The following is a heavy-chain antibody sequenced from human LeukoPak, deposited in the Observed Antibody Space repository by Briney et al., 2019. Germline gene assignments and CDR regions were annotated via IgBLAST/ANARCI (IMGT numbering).Heavy chain of an antibody. D-gene: IGHD4-17*01. CDR3: AREQGEDYGDYVAFDY. V-gene: IGHV3-30-3*01. CDR2: ISYDGSNK. CDR1: GFTFSSYA. J-gene: IGHJ4*02. Sequence: GGSLRLSCAASGFTFSSYAMHWVRQAPGKGQEWVAAISYDGSNKYYADSVKGRVTISRDNSKNTLYLQMNSLRAEDTAVYYCAREQGEDYGDYVAFDYWGQGTLVTVSS.